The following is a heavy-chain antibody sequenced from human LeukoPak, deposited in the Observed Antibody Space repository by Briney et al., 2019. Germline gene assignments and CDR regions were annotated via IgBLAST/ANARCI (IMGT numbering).Heavy chain of an antibody. V-gene: IGHV3-48*01. CDR1: GFTFSSYS. Sequence: PGGSLRLSCAASGFTFSSYSMTWVRQAPGKGLEWVSYISSSSSTIYYADSVKGRFTISRDNAKNSLYLQMNSLRAEDTAVYYCARDYRYYFDYWGQGTLVTVSS. CDR2: ISSSSSTI. D-gene: IGHD4-17*01. CDR3: ARDYRYYFDY. J-gene: IGHJ4*02.